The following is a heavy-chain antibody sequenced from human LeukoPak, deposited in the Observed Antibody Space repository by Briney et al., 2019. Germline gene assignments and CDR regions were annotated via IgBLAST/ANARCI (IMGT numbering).Heavy chain of an antibody. CDR1: GGSFSGYY. V-gene: IGHV4-34*01. D-gene: IGHD3-3*01. CDR2: INHSGST. CDR3: ARPALRSYDAFDI. J-gene: IGHJ3*02. Sequence: SETLSLTCAVYGGSFSGYYWSWIRQPPGKGLEWIGEINHSGSTNYNPSLKSRVTISVDTSKDQFSLKLSSVTAADTAVYYCARPALRSYDAFDIWGQGTMVTVSS.